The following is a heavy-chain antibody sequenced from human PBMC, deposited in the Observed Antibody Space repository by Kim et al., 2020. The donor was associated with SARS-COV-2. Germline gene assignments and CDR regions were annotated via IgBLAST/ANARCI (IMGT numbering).Heavy chain of an antibody. V-gene: IGHV3-64D*06. D-gene: IGHD2-15*01. J-gene: IGHJ4*02. CDR3: VKGSLGYCSGGSCLPIDY. Sequence: KGRFTISRDKSKNTLYLQMSSLRAEDTAVYYCVKGSLGYCSGGSCLPIDYWGQGTLVTVSS.